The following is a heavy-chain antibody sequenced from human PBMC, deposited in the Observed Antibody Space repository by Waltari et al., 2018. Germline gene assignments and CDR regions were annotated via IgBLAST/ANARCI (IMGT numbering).Heavy chain of an antibody. Sequence: EVLLVESGGGLVHPGVSLRLSCTACGFTFTFYTMHWVRQAPGKGLEWGSYINSASRVILYADSVRGRFTISRDNAKNSLFLQMNNLRVEDTALYYCTRGLQFAFDFWGQGTMVSVSS. CDR1: GFTFTFYT. J-gene: IGHJ3*01. D-gene: IGHD2-21*02. V-gene: IGHV3-48*01. CDR3: TRGLQFAFDF. CDR2: INSASRVI.